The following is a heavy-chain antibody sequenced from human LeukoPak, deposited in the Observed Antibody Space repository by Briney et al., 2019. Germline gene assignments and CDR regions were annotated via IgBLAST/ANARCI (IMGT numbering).Heavy chain of an antibody. D-gene: IGHD3-22*01. CDR1: GGSIRSSY. V-gene: IGHV4-59*01. J-gene: IGHJ5*02. CDR3: ASGYFDSSGYSNWFDP. Sequence: PSETLSLTCSVSGGSIRSSYWSRIRQPPGKRLEWIGYIHYSGSTDYHPSLKSRVTMSLDTSKNQFSLKLSSVTAADTAVYYCASGYFDSSGYSNWFDPWGQGTLVTVSS. CDR2: IHYSGST.